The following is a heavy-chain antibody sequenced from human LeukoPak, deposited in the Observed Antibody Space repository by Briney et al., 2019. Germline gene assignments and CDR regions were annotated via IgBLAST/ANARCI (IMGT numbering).Heavy chain of an antibody. D-gene: IGHD3-3*01. CDR1: GYTFTSYG. V-gene: IGHV1-18*01. Sequence: ASVKVSCKASGYTFTSYGISWARQAPGQGLEWMGWISAYNGNTNYAQKLQGRVTMTTDTSTSTAYMELRSLRSDDTAVYYCARSHTRVDAFDIWGQGTMVTVSS. J-gene: IGHJ3*02. CDR2: ISAYNGNT. CDR3: ARSHTRVDAFDI.